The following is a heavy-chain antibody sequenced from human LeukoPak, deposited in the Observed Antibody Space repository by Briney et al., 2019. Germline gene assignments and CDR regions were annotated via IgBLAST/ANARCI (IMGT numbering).Heavy chain of an antibody. D-gene: IGHD2-15*01. V-gene: IGHV1-69*04. Sequence: ASVKVSCKASGGTFSSYAISWVRQAPGQGLEWMGRIIPILGIANYAQKLQGRVTITADKSTSTAYMELSSLRSEDTAVYYCAIGEVVVSYYGMDVWGQGTTVTVSS. J-gene: IGHJ6*02. CDR1: GGTFSSYA. CDR3: AIGEVVVSYYGMDV. CDR2: IIPILGIA.